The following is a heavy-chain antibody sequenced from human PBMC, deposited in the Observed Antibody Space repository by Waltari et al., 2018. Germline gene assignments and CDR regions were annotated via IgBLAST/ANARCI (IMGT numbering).Heavy chain of an antibody. J-gene: IGHJ4*02. Sequence: QVQLVESGGGVVQPGGSLRLSCAASGFTFSSYGMHWVRQAPGKGLEWVAFIRYDGSNKYYADSVKGRFTISRDNSKNTLYLQMNSLRAEDTAVYYCAKEYPSSTSCYDYWGQGTLVTVSS. CDR3: AKEYPSSTSCYDY. CDR2: IRYDGSNK. V-gene: IGHV3-30*02. CDR1: GFTFSSYG. D-gene: IGHD2-2*01.